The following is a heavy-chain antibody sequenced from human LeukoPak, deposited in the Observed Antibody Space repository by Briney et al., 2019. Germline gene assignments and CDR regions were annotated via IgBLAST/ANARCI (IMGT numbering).Heavy chain of an antibody. CDR2: ISGSGGST. D-gene: IGHD2-8*02. J-gene: IGHJ5*02. V-gene: IGHV3-23*01. CDR3: AKGTGIKHYHWFDP. CDR1: EFTFSNYA. Sequence: GGSLRLSCSASEFTFSNYAMNWVRQAPGNGLEWVSGISGSGGSTYYADSVKGRFTISRDNSKNTLYLQMNSLRAEDTALYYCAKGTGIKHYHWFDPWGQGTLVTVSS.